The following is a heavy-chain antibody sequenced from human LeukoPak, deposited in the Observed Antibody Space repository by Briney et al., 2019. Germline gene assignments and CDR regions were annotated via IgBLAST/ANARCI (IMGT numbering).Heavy chain of an antibody. CDR3: AKDSVSATAAGKPPGY. Sequence: SETLSLTCTVSGGSISSYYWSWIRQPPGKGLEWIGYIYYTGSTNYNPSLKSRVTISVDTSKNQFSLKLSSVTAADTAVYYCAKDSVSATAAGKPPGYWGQGTLVTVSS. CDR2: IYYTGST. V-gene: IGHV4-59*12. J-gene: IGHJ4*02. CDR1: GGSISSYY. D-gene: IGHD6-13*01.